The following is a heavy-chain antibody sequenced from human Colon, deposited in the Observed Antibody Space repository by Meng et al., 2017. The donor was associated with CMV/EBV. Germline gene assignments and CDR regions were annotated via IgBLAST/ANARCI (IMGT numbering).Heavy chain of an antibody. D-gene: IGHD3-3*01. V-gene: IGHV1-2*02. J-gene: IGHJ4*02. CDR1: GYTFTGYL. CDR2: INPYSGDT. CDR3: GTFGGDFDY. Sequence: QVHLIESGAEMGEPGASVKVSCKASGYTFTGYLIHCVRKASGQGLEWLGWINPYSGDTIYAQKFEVGVTMTRDASITTAYLELSSLKSDDTAVYYCGTFGGDFDYWGQGTLVTVSS.